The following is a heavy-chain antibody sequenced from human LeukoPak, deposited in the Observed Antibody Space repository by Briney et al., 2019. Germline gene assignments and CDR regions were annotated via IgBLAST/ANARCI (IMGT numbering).Heavy chain of an antibody. CDR3: ARGSMVRGVVSDY. V-gene: IGHV4-34*01. Sequence: SETLSLTCAVYGGSFSGYYWSWIRQPPGKGLEWIGEINHSGSTNYNPSLKSRVTISVDTSKNQFSLKLSSVTAADTAVYYCARGSMVRGVVSDYRGQGTLVTVS. CDR1: GGSFSGYY. CDR2: INHSGST. D-gene: IGHD3-10*01. J-gene: IGHJ4*02.